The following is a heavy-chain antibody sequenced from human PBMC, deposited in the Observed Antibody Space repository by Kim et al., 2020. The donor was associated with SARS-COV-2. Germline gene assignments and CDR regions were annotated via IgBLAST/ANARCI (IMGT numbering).Heavy chain of an antibody. CDR2: IRSKADGGTT. CDR1: GFTFSNAW. Sequence: GGSLRLSCAASGFTFSNAWMTWVRQAPGKGLEWVGSIRSKADGGTTHYAAPVKGRFTISRDDSDKTLFLQMNSLRTEDTAVYHCITTKGTGGDWGQGTLVTVSS. J-gene: IGHJ4*02. V-gene: IGHV3-15*01. CDR3: ITTKGTGGD. D-gene: IGHD1-1*01.